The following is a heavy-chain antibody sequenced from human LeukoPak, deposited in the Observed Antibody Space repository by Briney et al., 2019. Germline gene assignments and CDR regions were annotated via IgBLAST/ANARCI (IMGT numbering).Heavy chain of an antibody. J-gene: IGHJ4*02. CDR2: INHSGST. Sequence: SETLSLTCAVYGGSFSGYYWSWIRQPPGKGLEWIGEINHSGSTNYNPSLKSRVTISVDTPKNQFSLKLSSVTAADTAVYYCARAFIVVVPAATRRGVFDYWGQGTLVTVSS. V-gene: IGHV4-34*01. CDR1: GGSFSGYY. D-gene: IGHD2-2*01. CDR3: ARAFIVVVPAATRRGVFDY.